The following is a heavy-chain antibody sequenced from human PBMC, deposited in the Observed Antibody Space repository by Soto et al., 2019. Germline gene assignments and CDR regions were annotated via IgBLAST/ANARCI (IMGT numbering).Heavy chain of an antibody. CDR3: GRDWVWVGAHPIDN. D-gene: IGHD3-10*01. J-gene: IGHJ4*02. CDR1: GFTFSNYG. V-gene: IGHV3-30*03. Sequence: QVQVVESGGGVVQPGRSLRLSCAASGFTFSNYGMHWVRQAPGQGLDWVAVISDDGSIEYYPEYVKCRFTMSRDNSENTVYLPMNSLRTEDTAVYFCGRDWVWVGAHPIDNWGQGTLVTVSS. CDR2: ISDDGSIE.